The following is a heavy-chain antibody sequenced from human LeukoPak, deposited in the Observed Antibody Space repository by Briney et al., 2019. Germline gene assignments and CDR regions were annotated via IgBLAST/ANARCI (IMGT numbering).Heavy chain of an antibody. CDR3: AREGTTGWAF. CDR2: IYSSGST. V-gene: IGHV4-59*01. D-gene: IGHD1-1*01. CDR1: GGSISSYY. J-gene: IGHJ4*02. Sequence: SETLSLTCTVSGGSISSYYWSWIRQPPGKGLEWIGYIYSSGSTKYNPSLKSRVTMSVDTSKNQFSLKLSSVNAADTAVYFCAREGTTGWAFWGQRTLVTFSS.